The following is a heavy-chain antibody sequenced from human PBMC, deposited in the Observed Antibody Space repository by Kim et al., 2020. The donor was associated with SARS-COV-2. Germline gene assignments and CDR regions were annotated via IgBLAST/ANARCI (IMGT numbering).Heavy chain of an antibody. V-gene: IGHV3-7*01. CDR1: GFTFDTYY. D-gene: IGHD2-15*01. CDR3: VGGGRGAP. CDR2: ISRDGGEN. Sequence: GGSLRLSCAASGFTFDTYYMSWVRQAPGKGLQWVAEISRDGGENYYVDSVKGRFTISRDNVKSSLFLQMNSLRTEDTAVYYCVGGGRGAPWGQGTVVTVSS. J-gene: IGHJ5*02.